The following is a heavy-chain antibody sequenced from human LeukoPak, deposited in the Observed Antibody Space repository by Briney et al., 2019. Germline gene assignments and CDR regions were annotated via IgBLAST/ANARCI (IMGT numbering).Heavy chain of an antibody. CDR1: GFTFSSYG. V-gene: IGHV3-33*06. J-gene: IGHJ4*02. CDR3: AKPTRGSGSFLIDF. Sequence: GGSLRLSCAASGFTFSSYGMHWARQAPGKGLEWVAVIWNDGSDKYYADSVKGRFTISRDNSKNTLYLQMNSLRAENTAVYYCAKPTRGSGSFLIDFWGQGTLVTVSS. D-gene: IGHD1-26*01. CDR2: IWNDGSDK.